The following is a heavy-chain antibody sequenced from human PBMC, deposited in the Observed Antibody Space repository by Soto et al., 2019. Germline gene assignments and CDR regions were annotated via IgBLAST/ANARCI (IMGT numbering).Heavy chain of an antibody. CDR2: IYHSGST. V-gene: IGHV4-4*02. CDR1: SGSISSSNW. D-gene: IGHD4-17*01. Sequence: QVQLQESGPGLVKPSGTLSLTCAVSSGSISSSNWWSWVRQPPGKGLEGIGEIYHSGSTNYNPSLHSRVTLSVDKSKNQCSLKLSSVTAADTAVYYCARDYGNAFDIWGQGTMVTVSS. CDR3: ARDYGNAFDI. J-gene: IGHJ3*02.